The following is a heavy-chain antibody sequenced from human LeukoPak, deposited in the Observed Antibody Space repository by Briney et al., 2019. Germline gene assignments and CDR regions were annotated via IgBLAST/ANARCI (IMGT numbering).Heavy chain of an antibody. D-gene: IGHD4-17*01. V-gene: IGHV3-74*01. CDR1: GVTFSRYW. CDR2: INPDVSRT. CDR3: ASNLYGDDHY. J-gene: IGHJ4*02. Sequence: PGGTLRLSCAASGVTFSRYWMHWVRQAPGKGPVWVSLINPDVSRTDYADSVKGRFTISRDNAKNTLYLQMNSLRAEDTAVYYCASNLYGDDHYWGQGTLVTVSS.